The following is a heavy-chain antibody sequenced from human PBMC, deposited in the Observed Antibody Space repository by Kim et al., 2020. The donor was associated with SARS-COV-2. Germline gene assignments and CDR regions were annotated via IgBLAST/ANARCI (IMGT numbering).Heavy chain of an antibody. CDR1: GYSFTSYW. D-gene: IGHD6-13*01. CDR3: ARWSSSSWYVIYYYGMDV. CDR2: IYPGDSDT. Sequence: GESLKISCKGSGYSFTSYWIGWVRQMPGKGLEWMGIIYPGDSDTRYSPSFQGQVTISADKSISTAYLQWSSLKASDTAMYYCARWSSSSWYVIYYYGMDVWGQGTTVTVSS. J-gene: IGHJ6*02. V-gene: IGHV5-51*01.